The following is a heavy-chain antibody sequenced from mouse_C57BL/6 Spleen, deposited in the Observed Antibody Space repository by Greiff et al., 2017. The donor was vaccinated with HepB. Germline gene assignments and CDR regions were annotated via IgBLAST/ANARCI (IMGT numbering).Heavy chain of an antibody. V-gene: IGHV5-4*01. Sequence: EVKLMESGGGLVKPGGSLKLSCAASGFTFSSYAMSWVRQTPEKRLEWVATISDGGSYTYYPDNVKGRFTISRDNAKNNLYLQMSHLKSEDTAMYYCARDRAGDYGYFDYWGQGTTLTVSS. J-gene: IGHJ2*01. CDR1: GFTFSSYA. CDR3: ARDRAGDYGYFDY. CDR2: ISDGGSYT. D-gene: IGHD2-4*01.